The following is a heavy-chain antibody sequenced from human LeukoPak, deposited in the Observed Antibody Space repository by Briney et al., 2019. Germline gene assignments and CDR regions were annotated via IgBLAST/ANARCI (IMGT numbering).Heavy chain of an antibody. D-gene: IGHD3-3*01. CDR3: ARWSCDFWSGSFGYLDY. CDR2: IYITGSS. Sequence: RSSESLSLTCTVSGGSINSYYWSWVRQPAGKGLEWIGRIYITGSSNYNPSLKSRVTMSVDTCESQFSLRLSSVTAAVTDVDDCARWSCDFWSGSFGYLDYWGQGTLVTVSS. V-gene: IGHV4-4*07. J-gene: IGHJ4*02. CDR1: GGSINSYY.